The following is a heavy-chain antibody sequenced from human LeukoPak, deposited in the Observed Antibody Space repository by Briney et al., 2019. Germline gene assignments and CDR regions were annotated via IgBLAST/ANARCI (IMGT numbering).Heavy chain of an antibody. CDR1: GYTFTSYD. V-gene: IGHV1-8*01. CDR2: MNPNSGNT. Sequence: ASVKVSCKASGYTFTSYDINWVRQATGQGLEWMGWMNPNSGNTGYAQKFQGRVTMTRNTSISTAYMELSSLRSEDTAVYYCARRGPPYYYYGMDVWGQGTTVTVSS. CDR3: ARRGPPYYYYGMDV. J-gene: IGHJ6*02.